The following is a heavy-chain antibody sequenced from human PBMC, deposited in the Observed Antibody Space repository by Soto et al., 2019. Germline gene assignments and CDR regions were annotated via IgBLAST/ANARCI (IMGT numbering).Heavy chain of an antibody. Sequence: SGKVACKASGGTLSSYAISWVRQAPGQGLEWMGGIIPIFGTANYAQKFQGRVTITADESTSTAYMELSSLRSEDTAVYYCARSGYSYGYSGYAFDIWGQGTMVTVSS. CDR3: ARSGYSYGYSGYAFDI. D-gene: IGHD5-18*01. CDR1: GGTLSSYA. J-gene: IGHJ3*02. V-gene: IGHV1-69*13. CDR2: IIPIFGTA.